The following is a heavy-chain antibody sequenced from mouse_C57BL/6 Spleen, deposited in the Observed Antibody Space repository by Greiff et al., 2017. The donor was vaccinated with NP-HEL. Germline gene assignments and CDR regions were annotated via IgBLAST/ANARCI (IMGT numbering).Heavy chain of an antibody. V-gene: IGHV1-82*01. D-gene: IGHD2-2*01. CDR1: GYAFSSSW. CDR3: ARMEWLPYYFDY. Sequence: VQLQQSGPELVKPGASVKISCKASGYAFSSSWMNWVKQRLGKGLEWIGRIYPGDGDTNYNGKFKGKATLTADKSSSTAYMQLSSLTSEDSAVYFCARMEWLPYYFDYWGQGTTLTVSS. J-gene: IGHJ2*01. CDR2: IYPGDGDT.